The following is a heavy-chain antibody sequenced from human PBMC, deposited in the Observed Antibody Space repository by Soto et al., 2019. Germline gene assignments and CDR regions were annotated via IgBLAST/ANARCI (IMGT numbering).Heavy chain of an antibody. D-gene: IGHD4-17*01. J-gene: IGHJ6*03. CDR2: ISGSGGST. V-gene: IGHV3-23*01. CDR3: ANYAKDYYYYYMDV. Sequence: EVQLLESGGGLVQPGGSLRLSCAASGFTFSSYAMSWVRQAPGKGLEWVSAISGSGGSTYYADSVKGRFTISRDNSKNTLYLQMNSLRAEDTAVYHCANYAKDYYYYYMDVWGIGSTVTVSS. CDR1: GFTFSSYA.